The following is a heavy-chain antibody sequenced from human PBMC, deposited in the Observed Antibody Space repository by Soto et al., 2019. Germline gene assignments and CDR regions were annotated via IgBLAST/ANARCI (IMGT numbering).Heavy chain of an antibody. CDR1: GFMFSGYE. Sequence: GGSLRLSCVASGFMFSGYEMNWVRQAPGKGLEWVAYISKSGTTKYYADSVKGRFTISRDTAKNTIYLQMNSLRVDDTAVYYCARVGTSALPYWGQGTLVTVSS. D-gene: IGHD2-2*01. J-gene: IGHJ1*01. CDR3: ARVGTSALPY. V-gene: IGHV3-48*03. CDR2: ISKSGTTK.